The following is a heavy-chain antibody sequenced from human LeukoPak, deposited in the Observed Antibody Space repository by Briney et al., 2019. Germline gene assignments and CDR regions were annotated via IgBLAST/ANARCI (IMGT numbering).Heavy chain of an antibody. J-gene: IGHJ2*01. CDR1: GFTFNGYW. Sequence: GGSLRLSCAASGFTFNGYWIHWVRQAPEKGLVWVSRINRDGGMHYADSVKGRFAISRDNTRNTVSLQMNSLRDEDTGVYFCARANPADFDLGGRGTVVIVSS. CDR2: INRDGGM. D-gene: IGHD1-14*01. V-gene: IGHV3-74*01. CDR3: ARANPADFDL.